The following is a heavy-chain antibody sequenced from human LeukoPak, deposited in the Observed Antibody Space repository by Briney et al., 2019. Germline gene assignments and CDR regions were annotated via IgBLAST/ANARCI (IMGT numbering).Heavy chain of an antibody. D-gene: IGHD3-10*01. CDR3: AKPREGSGSYYKSFFDS. CDR1: GFTFSSYA. Sequence: GGSLRLSCAASGFTFSSYAMSWVRQAPGKGLEWVSVISGSGGDANYADSVKGRFTISRDNSKNTLYLQMNTLRAEDTDVYYCAKPREGSGSYYKSFFDSWGQGTLVTVSS. CDR2: ISGSGGDA. V-gene: IGHV3-23*01. J-gene: IGHJ4*02.